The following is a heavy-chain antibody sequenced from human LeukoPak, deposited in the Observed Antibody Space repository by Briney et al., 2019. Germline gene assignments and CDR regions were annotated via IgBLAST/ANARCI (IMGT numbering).Heavy chain of an antibody. CDR3: AKDRGISFAFDI. V-gene: IGHV3-23*01. D-gene: IGHD2-15*01. Sequence: GGSLRLSCAASGFTFSSYAMSWVRQAPGKGLEWVSAISGSGGCTYYADSVKGRFTISRDNSKNTLYLQMNSLRAEDTAVYYCAKDRGISFAFDIWGQGTMVTVSS. CDR2: ISGSGGCT. CDR1: GFTFSSYA. J-gene: IGHJ3*02.